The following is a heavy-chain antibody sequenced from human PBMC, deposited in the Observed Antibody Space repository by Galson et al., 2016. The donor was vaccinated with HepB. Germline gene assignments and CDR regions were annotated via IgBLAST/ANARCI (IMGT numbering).Heavy chain of an antibody. CDR1: GDSVSTDSAT. V-gene: IGHV6-1*01. J-gene: IGHJ6*02. CDR2: TYYSSMWDY. CDR3: ARGPHLKYHGMDV. Sequence: CAISGDSVSTDSATWNWIRQSPSRGLEWLGRTYYSSMWDYDYSVSLKGRIIINPDTSKNQFSLKLSSVTPEDTAVYYCARGPHLKYHGMDVWGQGTTVTVSS.